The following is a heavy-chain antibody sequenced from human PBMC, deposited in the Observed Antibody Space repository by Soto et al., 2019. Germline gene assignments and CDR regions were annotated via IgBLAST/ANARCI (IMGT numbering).Heavy chain of an antibody. Sequence: GASVKVSFKASGGTFISYAISWVRQAPGQGLEWMGGIIPIFGTANYAQKFQGRVTITADKSTSTAYMELSSLRSEDTAVYYCARELEENWFDPWGQGTLVTVSS. CDR3: ARELEENWFDP. J-gene: IGHJ5*02. D-gene: IGHD1-1*01. V-gene: IGHV1-69*06. CDR2: IIPIFGTA. CDR1: GGTFISYA.